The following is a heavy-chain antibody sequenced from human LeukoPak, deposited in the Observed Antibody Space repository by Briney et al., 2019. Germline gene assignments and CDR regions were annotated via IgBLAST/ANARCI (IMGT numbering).Heavy chain of an antibody. V-gene: IGHV3-9*03. Sequence: PGRSLRLSCAASGFAFDDYVMHWVRQAPGKGLEWVSSIGWNSNSIGYADSVKGRFTISRDNAKNSLYLQMNSLRPEDMAFYYCAKDSSGNGYMDVWGKGTTVTVSA. D-gene: IGHD3-10*01. CDR2: IGWNSNSI. CDR1: GFAFDDYV. CDR3: AKDSSGNGYMDV. J-gene: IGHJ6*04.